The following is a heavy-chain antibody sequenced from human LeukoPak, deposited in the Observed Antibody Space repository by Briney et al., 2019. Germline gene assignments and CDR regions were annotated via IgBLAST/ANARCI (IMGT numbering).Heavy chain of an antibody. V-gene: IGHV3-53*01. D-gene: IGHD3-10*01. J-gene: IGHJ4*02. CDR1: GFTVSSNY. CDR3: ARGWYYYGSGSYYYYFDY. CDR2: IYSGGST. Sequence: GGSLRLSSAASGFTVSSNYMSWVRQAPGKGLEWVSVIYSGGSTYYADSVKGRFTISRDNSKNTLYLQMNSLRAEDTAVYYCARGWYYYGSGSYYYYFDYWGQGTLVTVSS.